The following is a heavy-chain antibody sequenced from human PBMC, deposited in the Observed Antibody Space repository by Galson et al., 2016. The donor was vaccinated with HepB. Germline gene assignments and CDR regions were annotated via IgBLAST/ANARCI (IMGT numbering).Heavy chain of an antibody. D-gene: IGHD6-19*01. V-gene: IGHV3-7*01. CDR2: IKQDGSEK. CDR1: GFTFSSYW. CDR3: ARGRQWLTVTLIAEYFQH. Sequence: SCAASGFTFSSYWMSWVRQAPGKGLEWVANIKQDGSEKYYVDSVKGRFTISRDNAKNSLYLQMNSLRAEDTAVYYCARGRQWLTVTLIAEYFQHWGQGTLVTVSS. J-gene: IGHJ1*01.